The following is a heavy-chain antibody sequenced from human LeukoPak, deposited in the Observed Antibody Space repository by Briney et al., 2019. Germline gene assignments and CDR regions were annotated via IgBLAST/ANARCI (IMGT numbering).Heavy chain of an antibody. J-gene: IGHJ4*02. V-gene: IGHV3-30-3*01. Sequence: PGGSLRLSCAASGFTFSSYAMYWVRQAPGKGLEWVAVISYDGSNKYYADSVKGRFTISRDNSKNTLYLQMNSLRAEDTAVYYCARASSYYDILTGPFDYWGQGTLVTVSS. CDR2: ISYDGSNK. CDR1: GFTFSSYA. CDR3: ARASSYYDILTGPFDY. D-gene: IGHD3-9*01.